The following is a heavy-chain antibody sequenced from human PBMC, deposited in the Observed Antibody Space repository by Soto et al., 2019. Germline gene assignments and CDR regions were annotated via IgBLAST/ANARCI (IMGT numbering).Heavy chain of an antibody. Sequence: EVQLVESGGGLVQPGGSLRLSCAASGFTFSTFWMHWVRQAPGKGPVWVSRINSDGSSTTYADSVEGRFTISRDNAKNTLYRQMNSLRAEDTAGYYCARASGPFDYWGQGTLVTVSS. J-gene: IGHJ4*02. D-gene: IGHD3-10*01. CDR1: GFTFSTFW. CDR3: ARASGPFDY. CDR2: INSDGSST. V-gene: IGHV3-74*01.